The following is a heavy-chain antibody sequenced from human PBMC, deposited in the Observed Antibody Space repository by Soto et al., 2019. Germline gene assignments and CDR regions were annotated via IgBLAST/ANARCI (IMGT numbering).Heavy chain of an antibody. J-gene: IGHJ6*02. D-gene: IGHD2-2*01. CDR1: GFTFSSYS. Sequence: PGGSLRLSCAASGFTFSSYSMNWVRQAPGKGLEWVSSISSGSSYIYYADSVKGRFTISRDNAKNSLYLQMNSLRAEDTAVYYCARDPDIVVVPAAHAGGYYYGMDVWGQGTTVTV. V-gene: IGHV3-21*01. CDR2: ISSGSSYI. CDR3: ARDPDIVVVPAAHAGGYYYGMDV.